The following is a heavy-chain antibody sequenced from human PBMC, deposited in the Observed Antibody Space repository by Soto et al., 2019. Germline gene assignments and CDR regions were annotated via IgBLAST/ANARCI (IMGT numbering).Heavy chain of an antibody. D-gene: IGHD3-3*01. CDR1: GFTFSSYG. CDR2: ISYDGSNK. V-gene: IGHV3-30*03. J-gene: IGHJ6*02. Sequence: GGSLRLSCAASGFTFSSYGMHWVRQAPGKGLEWVAVISYDGSNKYYADSVKGRFTISRDNSKNTLYLQMNSLRAEDTAVYYCARDLSYDFWSGYYTPNYYYYYGMDVWGQGTTVTVSS. CDR3: ARDLSYDFWSGYYTPNYYYYYGMDV.